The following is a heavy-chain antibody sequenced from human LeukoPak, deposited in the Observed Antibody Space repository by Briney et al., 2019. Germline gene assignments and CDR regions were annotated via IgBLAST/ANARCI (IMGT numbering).Heavy chain of an antibody. CDR2: INHSGST. Sequence: SETLSLTCAVYGGSFSGYYWSWIRQPPGKGLEWIGEINHSGSTNYNPSLKSRVTISVDTSKNQFSLKLSSVTAADTAVYYCARGGRWLQFLVHFDYWAREPWSPSPQ. CDR3: ARGGRWLQFLVHFDY. V-gene: IGHV4-34*01. D-gene: IGHD5-24*01. CDR1: GGSFSGYY. J-gene: IGHJ4*02.